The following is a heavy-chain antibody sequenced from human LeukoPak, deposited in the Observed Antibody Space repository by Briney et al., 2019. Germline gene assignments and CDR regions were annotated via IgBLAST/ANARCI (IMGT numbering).Heavy chain of an antibody. Sequence: SETLSLTCTVSGGSISSSSYYWGWIRQPPGKGLEWIGSIYYSGSTYYSPSLKSRVTISVDTSKNQFSLKLSSVTAADTAVYYCARGPMVRGVFSSYYYYYMDVWGKGTTVTISS. V-gene: IGHV4-39*07. J-gene: IGHJ6*03. CDR2: IYYSGST. CDR3: ARGPMVRGVFSSYYYYYMDV. CDR1: GGSISSSSYY. D-gene: IGHD3-10*01.